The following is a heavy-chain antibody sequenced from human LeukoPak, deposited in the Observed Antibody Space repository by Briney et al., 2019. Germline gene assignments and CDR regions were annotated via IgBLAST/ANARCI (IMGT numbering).Heavy chain of an antibody. CDR1: GGSISSSSYY. CDR3: ASEEDPTYYYDSSGYPDY. Sequence: SETLSLTCTVSGGSISSSSYYWGWIRQPPGKGLEWIGSIYYSGSTYYNPSLKSRVTISVDTSKNQFSLKLSSVTAADTAVYYCASEEDPTYYYDSSGYPDYWGQGTLVTVSS. CDR2: IYYSGST. V-gene: IGHV4-39*07. D-gene: IGHD3-22*01. J-gene: IGHJ4*02.